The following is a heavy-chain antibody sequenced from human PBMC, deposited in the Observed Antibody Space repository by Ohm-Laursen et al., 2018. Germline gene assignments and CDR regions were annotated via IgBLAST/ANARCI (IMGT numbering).Heavy chain of an antibody. D-gene: IGHD5-12*01. V-gene: IGHV1-8*01. CDR3: ASRVATLRHAFDL. CDR2: MNPNSGNT. CDR1: GYTFTSYD. Sequence: ASVKVSCNASGYTFTSYDINWVRQATGQGLEWMGWMNPNSGNTGYAQKFQGRVTMTRDTSIRTAYMELSSLRSEDTAVYYCASRVATLRHAFDLWGQGTMVTVSS. J-gene: IGHJ3*01.